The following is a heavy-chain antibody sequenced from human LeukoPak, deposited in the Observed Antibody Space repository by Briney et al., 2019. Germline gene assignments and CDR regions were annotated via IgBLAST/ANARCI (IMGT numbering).Heavy chain of an antibody. J-gene: IGHJ4*02. Sequence: ASVKVSCKASGYTFTGYYMHWVRQAPGQGLEWMGRINPNSGGTNYAQKFQGRVTMTRDTSISTAYMELRSLRSDDTAVYYCARHDRGKPSDYWGQGTLVTVSS. D-gene: IGHD3-10*01. CDR3: ARHDRGKPSDY. CDR2: INPNSGGT. CDR1: GYTFTGYY. V-gene: IGHV1-2*06.